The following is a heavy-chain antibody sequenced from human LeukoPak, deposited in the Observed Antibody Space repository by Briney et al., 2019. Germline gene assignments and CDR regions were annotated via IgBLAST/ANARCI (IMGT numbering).Heavy chain of an antibody. V-gene: IGHV3-21*06. CDR3: AKDWGYSSSWHDY. J-gene: IGHJ4*02. CDR2: ISSSSSYI. D-gene: IGHD6-13*01. Sequence: SGGSLRLSCAASGFTFSSYSMNWVRQAPGKGLEWVSSISSSSSYIYYADSVKGRFTISRDNAMNTVYLQMNSLRAEDTAVYYCAKDWGYSSSWHDYWGQGTLVTVSS. CDR1: GFTFSSYS.